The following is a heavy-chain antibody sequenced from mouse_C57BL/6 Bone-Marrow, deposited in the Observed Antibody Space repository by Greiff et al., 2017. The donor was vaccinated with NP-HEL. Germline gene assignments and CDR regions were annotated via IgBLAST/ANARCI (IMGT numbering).Heavy chain of an antibody. V-gene: IGHV3-8*01. Sequence: EVKLMESGPGLAKPSQTLSLTCSVTGYSITSDYWNWIRKFPGNKLEYMGYISYSGSTYYNPSLKRRISITRDTSKNQYYLQLNSVTTEDTATYYCARYDYDYGGYFDYWGQGTTLTVSS. CDR2: ISYSGST. CDR3: ARYDYDYGGYFDY. D-gene: IGHD2-4*01. CDR1: GYSITSDY. J-gene: IGHJ2*01.